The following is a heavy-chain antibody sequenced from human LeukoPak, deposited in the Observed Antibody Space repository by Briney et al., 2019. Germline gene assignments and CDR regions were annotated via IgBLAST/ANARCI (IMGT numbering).Heavy chain of an antibody. D-gene: IGHD5-18*01. CDR3: ARDVDTATDQINDY. CDR1: GYTFTSHG. J-gene: IGHJ4*02. CDR2: VSTYNGNT. V-gene: IGHV1-18*04. Sequence: ASVKVSCKASGYTFTSHGISWVRQAPGQGLEWMGWVSTYNGNTNCVPKYQGRVTMTTDTSTSTAYMELRSLRSDDTAVYYCARDVDTATDQINDYWGQGTLVTVSS.